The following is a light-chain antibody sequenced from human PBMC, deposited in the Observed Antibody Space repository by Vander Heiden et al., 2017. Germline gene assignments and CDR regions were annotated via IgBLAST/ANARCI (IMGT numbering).Light chain of an antibody. V-gene: IGLV2-14*03. CDR2: DVS. Sequence: QSALTQPASVSGSPGQSITISCTGTSSDVGGYNYVSWYQQHPGKVPKLLIFDVSARPSGVSNRFSGSRSGNTASLTISGLQADDGADYYCTSFTSSSIYVFGTGTTVTVL. J-gene: IGLJ1*01. CDR1: SSDVGGYNY. CDR3: TSFTSSSIYV.